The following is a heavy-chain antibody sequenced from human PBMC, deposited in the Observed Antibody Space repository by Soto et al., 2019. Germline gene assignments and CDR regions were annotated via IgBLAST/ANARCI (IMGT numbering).Heavy chain of an antibody. D-gene: IGHD2-2*01. CDR2: IRGSGSDT. CDR3: AKLGSSSWSPHYYFDY. J-gene: IGHJ4*02. Sequence: PGGSLRLSCAASGFTFNSYSMNWVRQAPGKGLEWVSYIRGSGSDTYYADSVKGRFTISRDNAKNTLSLQMNSLRAEDTAVYYCAKLGSSSWSPHYYFDYWGQGTLVTVSS. CDR1: GFTFNSYS. V-gene: IGHV3-48*01.